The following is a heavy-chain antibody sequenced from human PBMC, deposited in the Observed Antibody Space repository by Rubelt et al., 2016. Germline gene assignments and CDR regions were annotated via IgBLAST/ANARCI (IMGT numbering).Heavy chain of an antibody. J-gene: IGHJ4*02. V-gene: IGHV3-48*04. Sequence: AASGFTFSSYSMNWVRQAPGRGLEWVSYISTSSSTIYYADSVKGRFTISRDNAKNSLYLQMNSLRAEDTAVYYCAKDSSPGYCSGSTCYSYYFDSWGQGTLVTVSS. D-gene: IGHD2-15*01. CDR2: ISTSSSTI. CDR3: AKDSSPGYCSGSTCYSYYFDS. CDR1: GFTFSSYS.